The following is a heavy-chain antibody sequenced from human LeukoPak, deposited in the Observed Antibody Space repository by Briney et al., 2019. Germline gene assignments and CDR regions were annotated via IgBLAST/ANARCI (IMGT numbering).Heavy chain of an antibody. CDR1: GGTFSSYA. J-gene: IGHJ3*02. CDR2: IIPIFGTA. D-gene: IGHD5-18*01. CDR3: ARGRDTAMRLSYFPSLDI. Sequence: SVKVSCKASGGTFSSYAISWVRQAPGQGLEWMGGIIPIFGTANYAQKFQGRATITADESTSTAYMELSSLRSEDTAVYYCARGRDTAMRLSYFPSLDIWGQGTMVTVSS. V-gene: IGHV1-69*01.